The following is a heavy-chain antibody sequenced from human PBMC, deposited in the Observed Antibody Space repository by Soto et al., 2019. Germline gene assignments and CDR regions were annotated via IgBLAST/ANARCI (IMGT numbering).Heavy chain of an antibody. D-gene: IGHD1-26*01. CDR3: AKGDGSHHYYYGMDV. Sequence: GGSLRLSCAASGFTFSSYAMSWVRQPPGKGLEWVSGLSSGGGSTYYADSVKGRFTISRDNSKNTLYLQMNSLRVEDTALYFCAKGDGSHHYYYGMDVWGQGTTVTVSS. CDR1: GFTFSSYA. V-gene: IGHV3-23*01. CDR2: LSSGGGST. J-gene: IGHJ6*02.